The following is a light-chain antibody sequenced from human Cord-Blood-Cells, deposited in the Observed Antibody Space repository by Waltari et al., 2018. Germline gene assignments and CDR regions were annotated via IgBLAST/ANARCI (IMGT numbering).Light chain of an antibody. CDR3: QQSYSTPWT. CDR1: QSISSY. CDR2: AAS. J-gene: IGKJ1*01. V-gene: IGKV1-39*01. Sequence: DIQMNQSPPSLSAYVGHRVNITCRASQSISSYLNWYQQKPGKAPKLLIYAASSLQSGVPSRFSGSGSGTDFTLTISSLQPEDFATYYCQQSYSTPWTFGQGTKVEIK.